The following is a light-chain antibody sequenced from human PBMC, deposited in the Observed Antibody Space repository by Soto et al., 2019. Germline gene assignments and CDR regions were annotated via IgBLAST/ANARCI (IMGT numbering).Light chain of an antibody. CDR3: QQALSFPLT. CDR2: GTS. V-gene: IGKV1-12*01. J-gene: IGKJ4*01. CDR1: QGVGAW. Sequence: DIQMTQSPSSVSASVGDSVTITCRASQGVGAWLAWYQQKPGKAPNLLIYGTSNLQSGVPSRFGDSGSGTDFTLTITSLQPEDFATYYCQQALSFPLTFGGETEVEIK.